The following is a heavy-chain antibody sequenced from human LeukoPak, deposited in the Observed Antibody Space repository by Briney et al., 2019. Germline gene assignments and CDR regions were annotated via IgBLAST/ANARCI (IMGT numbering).Heavy chain of an antibody. D-gene: IGHD6-19*01. V-gene: IGHV4-34*01. Sequence: PSETLSLTCAVYGGSFSGYYWSWIRQPPGKGLEWIGEINHSGSTNYNPSLKSRVTISVDTSKNQFSLKLSSVTAADTAVYYCARGPQWGYSSGWPLKHDAFDIWGQGTMVTVSS. CDR2: INHSGST. J-gene: IGHJ3*02. CDR1: GGSFSGYY. CDR3: ARGPQWGYSSGWPLKHDAFDI.